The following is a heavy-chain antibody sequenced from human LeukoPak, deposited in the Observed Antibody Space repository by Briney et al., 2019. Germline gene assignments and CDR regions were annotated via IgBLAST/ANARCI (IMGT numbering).Heavy chain of an antibody. CDR1: GFTFSSYS. CDR2: ISSSSSYI. V-gene: IGHV3-21*01. J-gene: IGHJ4*02. Sequence: GGSLRLSCAASGFTFSSYSMNWVRQAPGKGLEWVSSISSSSSYIYYADSVKGRFTISRDNSKNTLYLQMNSLRAEDTAVYYCAKEASYYYDRYFDYWGQGTLVTVSS. CDR3: AKEASYYYDRYFDY. D-gene: IGHD3-22*01.